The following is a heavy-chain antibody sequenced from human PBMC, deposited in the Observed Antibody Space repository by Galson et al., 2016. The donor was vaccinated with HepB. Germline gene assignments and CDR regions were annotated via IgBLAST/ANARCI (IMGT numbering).Heavy chain of an antibody. D-gene: IGHD2-2*02. CDR1: GFTFDDYA. CDR3: AGSCSSTRCYMSRYLYAMGV. V-gene: IGHV3-9*01. J-gene: IGHJ6*02. Sequence: SLRLSCAASGFTFDDYALHWVRQAPGKGLEWVSHITWNSDTVVYADSVKGRFTISRDNGRNSLYLQMNSLRPEDSALYYCAGSCSSTRCYMSRYLYAMGVWGQGTTVTVSS. CDR2: ITWNSDTV.